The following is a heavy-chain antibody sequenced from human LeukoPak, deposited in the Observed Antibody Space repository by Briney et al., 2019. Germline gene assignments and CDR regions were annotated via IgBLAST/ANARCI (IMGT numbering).Heavy chain of an antibody. CDR3: ARDSSIYNWFDP. CDR1: GGSISSYY. D-gene: IGHD6-13*01. V-gene: IGHV4-59*12. J-gene: IGHJ5*02. CDR2: IYYSGST. Sequence: SETLSLTCTVSGGSISSYYWSWVRQPPGKGLEWIGNIYYSGSTNYNPSLKSRVTISVDTSKNQFSLKLSSVTAADTAVYYCARDSSIYNWFDPWGQGTLVTVSS.